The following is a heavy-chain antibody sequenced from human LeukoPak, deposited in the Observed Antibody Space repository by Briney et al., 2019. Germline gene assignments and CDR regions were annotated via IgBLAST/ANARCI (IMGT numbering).Heavy chain of an antibody. CDR3: ARDVYSSSISYYYYMDV. V-gene: IGHV1-18*01. D-gene: IGHD6-6*01. CDR1: GYTFTSYG. CDR2: ISAYNGNT. J-gene: IGHJ6*03. Sequence: ASVKVSCKASGYTFTSYGISWVRQAPGQGLEWMGWISAYNGNTNYAQKLQGRVTMTTDTSTNTAYMELRSLRSDDTAVYYCARDVYSSSISYYYYMDVWGKGTTVTVSS.